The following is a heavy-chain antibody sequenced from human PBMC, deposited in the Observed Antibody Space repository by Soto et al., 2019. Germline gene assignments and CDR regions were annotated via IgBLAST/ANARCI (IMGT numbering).Heavy chain of an antibody. D-gene: IGHD3-22*01. CDR2: IKQDGSEK. J-gene: IGHJ4*02. Sequence: PGGSLRLSCAASGVPFSSYWMSWVRQAPGKGLEWVANIKQDGSEKYYVDSVKGRFTISRDNAKNSLYLQMNSLRAEDTAVYYCARTYYYDSSGYYYNFYWGRGTLVTVSS. CDR3: ARTYYYDSSGYYYNFY. V-gene: IGHV3-7*01. CDR1: GVPFSSYW.